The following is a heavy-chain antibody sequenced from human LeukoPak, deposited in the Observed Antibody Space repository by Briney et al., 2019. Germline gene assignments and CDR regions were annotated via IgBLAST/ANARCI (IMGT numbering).Heavy chain of an antibody. CDR1: GGSITATRSY. D-gene: IGHD2-15*01. J-gene: IGHJ5*02. Sequence: SDTLSLTCSVSGGSITATRSYGAWVRQPPGKGLEWIASISFGGDTHYTPSLESRVLISVDTSKNTFSLRLTSVTAADTAVYYCARDAPYCSGGSCYRGFWFDPWGQGTLVTVSS. V-gene: IGHV4-39*07. CDR3: ARDAPYCSGGSCYRGFWFDP. CDR2: ISFGGDT.